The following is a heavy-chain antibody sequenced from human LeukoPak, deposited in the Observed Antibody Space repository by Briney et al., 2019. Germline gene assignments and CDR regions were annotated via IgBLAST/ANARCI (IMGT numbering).Heavy chain of an antibody. D-gene: IGHD7-27*01. CDR1: GFTFSVSW. CDR3: ARDMWGTFDY. V-gene: IGHV3-74*01. J-gene: IGHJ4*02. CDR2: INPDGSTT. Sequence: GGSLSLSCVASGFTFSVSWMHWVRQTPGTGPVWVSRINPDGSTTTYADSVKGRFTISRDNAKNTLYLQISSLRAEDTAVYYCARDMWGTFDYWGQGTLVTVSS.